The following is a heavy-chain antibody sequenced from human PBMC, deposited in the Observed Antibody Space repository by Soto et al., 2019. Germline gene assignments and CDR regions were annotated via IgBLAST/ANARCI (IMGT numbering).Heavy chain of an antibody. CDR1: GFTFSSYA. CDR3: AKDRMNHNGVWDPFDV. J-gene: IGHJ3*01. D-gene: IGHD2-8*01. V-gene: IGHV3-NL1*01. Sequence: QVQLVESGGGVVQPGRSLRLSCAASGFTFSSYAMHWVRQAPGKGLEWVSSIGSGPDDSDSADSVKGRFIISRDNSKNIVSLQMESLRAEDTAIYYCAKDRMNHNGVWDPFDVWGQGTVVTVSS. CDR2: IGSGPDDS.